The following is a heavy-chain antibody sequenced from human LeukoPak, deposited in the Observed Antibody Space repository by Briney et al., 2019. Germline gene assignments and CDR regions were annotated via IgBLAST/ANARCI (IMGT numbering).Heavy chain of an antibody. CDR2: MSDIGPNT. D-gene: IGHD3-3*01. J-gene: IGHJ3*01. CDR1: GFTFSSYS. V-gene: IGHV3-23*01. Sequence: GGSLRLSCAASGFTFSSYSMNWVRQAPGKGLEWVSSMSDIGPNTYYADSVKGRFTISRDTSKNTLLLQMNSLRGDDTALYFCARRLSLRFDAFAVWGPGTVVTVSS. CDR3: ARRLSLRFDAFAV.